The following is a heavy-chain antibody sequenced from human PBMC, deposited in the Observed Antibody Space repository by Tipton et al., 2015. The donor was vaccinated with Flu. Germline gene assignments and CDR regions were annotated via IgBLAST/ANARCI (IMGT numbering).Heavy chain of an antibody. J-gene: IGHJ6*02. D-gene: IGHD2-2*01. Sequence: LSLTCTVSGGSINRSHYYWGWVRQPPGKGLEWVSVIYGGGTTDYADSVKGRFTISRDKSKNALYLQMSSLRAEDTAVYYCARGPQVPVWPYYYGMDVWGQGTTVTVSS. CDR2: IYGGGTT. V-gene: IGHV3-53*01. CDR3: ARGPQVPVWPYYYGMDV. CDR1: GGSINRSHYY.